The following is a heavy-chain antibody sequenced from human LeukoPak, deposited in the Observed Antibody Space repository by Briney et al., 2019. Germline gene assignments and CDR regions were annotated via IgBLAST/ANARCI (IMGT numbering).Heavy chain of an antibody. CDR1: GDSISSNSHY. CDR3: ARVGWGNGAAYPNWLDP. J-gene: IGHJ5*02. Sequence: PSETLSLTCTVSGDSISSNSHYWGWIRQPPGTGLEWIANIFHNGNTAYNPSLKRRVTISIDTSQNPLSLRLSSVTAADTAVYDCARVGWGNGAAYPNWLDPWGQGTVVTVSS. V-gene: IGHV4-39*07. CDR2: IFHNGNT. D-gene: IGHD3-16*01.